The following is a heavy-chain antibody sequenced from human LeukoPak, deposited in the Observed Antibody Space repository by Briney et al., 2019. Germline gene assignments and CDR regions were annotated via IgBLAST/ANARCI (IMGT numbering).Heavy chain of an antibody. CDR1: GASISSGGYY. D-gene: IGHD2-15*01. CDR3: ATYDARVVRYFHY. V-gene: IGHV4-31*03. J-gene: IGHJ4*02. CDR2: IYYSGTT. Sequence: PSETLSLTCTVSGASISSGGYYWSWIRQHPEKGLEWIRYIYYSGTTYYNPSLKSRVTISVDTSKNQFSLKLSSVTAADTAVYYCATYDARVVRYFHYWGQGTLVTVSS.